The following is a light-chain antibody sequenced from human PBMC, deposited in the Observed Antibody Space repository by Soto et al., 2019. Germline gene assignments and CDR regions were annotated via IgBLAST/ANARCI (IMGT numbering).Light chain of an antibody. CDR3: QQYVTSPFT. Sequence: DTVFTQSPGTLSLSPGERATLSCRASQSVSSSYIAWYQQKPGHTPRLLIYVASSTATGVPDRFSGSGSGTDFPLTISILEPEDFAVYYCQQYVTSPFTFGQGTKLEIE. J-gene: IGKJ2*01. CDR1: QSVSSSY. CDR2: VAS. V-gene: IGKV3-20*01.